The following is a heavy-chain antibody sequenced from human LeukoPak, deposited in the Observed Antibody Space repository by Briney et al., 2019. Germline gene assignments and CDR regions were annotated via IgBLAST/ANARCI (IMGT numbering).Heavy chain of an antibody. CDR1: GFTFSDYW. V-gene: IGHV3-74*01. J-gene: IGHJ6*02. CDR3: ARPLETDYSSSTLWYYYGMDV. D-gene: IGHD6-13*01. CDR2: IKGDGSST. Sequence: GGSLRLSCAASGFTFSDYWMHWVRQAPGTGLVWVSDIKGDGSSTRYADSVKGRFTISRDNAKNTLYLQMNSLRAEDTAVYYCARPLETDYSSSTLWYYYGMDVWGQGTTVTVSS.